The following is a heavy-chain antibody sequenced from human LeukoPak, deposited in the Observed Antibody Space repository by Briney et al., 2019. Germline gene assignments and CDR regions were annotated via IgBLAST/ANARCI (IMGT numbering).Heavy chain of an antibody. Sequence: ASVKVSCKASGYTFTSYGISWVRQAPGQGLEWMGWISAYNGNTNYAQKLQGRVTMTTDTSTSTAYMELRSLRSEDTAVYYCARDCTDIVVVPAAIRAPLPSCYWGQGTLVTVSS. V-gene: IGHV1-18*01. J-gene: IGHJ4*02. D-gene: IGHD2-2*02. CDR1: GYTFTSYG. CDR2: ISAYNGNT. CDR3: ARDCTDIVVVPAAIRAPLPSCY.